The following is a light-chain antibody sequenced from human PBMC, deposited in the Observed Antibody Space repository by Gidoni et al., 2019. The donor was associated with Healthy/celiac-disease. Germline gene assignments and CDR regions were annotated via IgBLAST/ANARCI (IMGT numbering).Light chain of an antibody. CDR1: QSVSSY. CDR2: DAS. V-gene: IGKV3-11*01. CDR3: QQRSNWPPNT. Sequence: IVLTQSPATLSLSPGERATLSCRASQSVSSYLAWYQQKPGQAPRLLIYDASNRATGIPARFSGSGSGTDFTHTISSLEPEDFAVYYCQQRSNWPPNTFGGGTKVEIK. J-gene: IGKJ4*01.